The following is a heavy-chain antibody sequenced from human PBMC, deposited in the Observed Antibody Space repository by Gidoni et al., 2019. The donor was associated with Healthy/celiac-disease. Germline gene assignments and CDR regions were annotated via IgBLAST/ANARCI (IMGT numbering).Heavy chain of an antibody. CDR2: ISSNGGST. Sequence: EVQLVESGGGLVQPRGSLRLSCSASVFTFSSFSLPWVRQAPGKGLEYVSAISSNGGSTCYADSVKGRFTISRDNSKNTLYLQMSSLRAEDTAVYYCVKDLRPPPLWWYRDNYGMDVWGQGTTVTVSS. D-gene: IGHD2-15*01. CDR3: VKDLRPPPLWWYRDNYGMDV. V-gene: IGHV3-64D*08. CDR1: VFTFSSFS. J-gene: IGHJ6*02.